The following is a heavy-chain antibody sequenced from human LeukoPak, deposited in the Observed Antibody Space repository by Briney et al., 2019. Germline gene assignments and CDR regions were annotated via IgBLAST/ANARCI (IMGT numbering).Heavy chain of an antibody. J-gene: IGHJ4*02. Sequence: GGSLKISCKGSGYSFTSYWIGWVRQMPGKGLEWMGIIYPGDSDTRYSPSFQGQVTISADKSISTAYLQWSSLKASDTAMYYCASNHGDYHTRYYFDYWGQGTLVTVSS. CDR2: IYPGDSDT. CDR1: GYSFTSYW. CDR3: ASNHGDYHTRYYFDY. V-gene: IGHV5-51*01. D-gene: IGHD4-17*01.